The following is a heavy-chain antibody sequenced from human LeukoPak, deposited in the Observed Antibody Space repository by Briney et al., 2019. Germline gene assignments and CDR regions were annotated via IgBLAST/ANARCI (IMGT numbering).Heavy chain of an antibody. Sequence: GGSLRLSCEASGFTFSRISMHWVRQAPGKGLEWVALISLDGRTTYYADSVKGRFTISRDNSKNTLYLQMNSLRVEDTALYYCAKEKRDSTGWINFDEWGQGTLVAAS. CDR3: AKEKRDSTGWINFDE. CDR1: GFTFSRIS. D-gene: IGHD3-22*01. J-gene: IGHJ4*02. CDR2: ISLDGRTT. V-gene: IGHV3-30*18.